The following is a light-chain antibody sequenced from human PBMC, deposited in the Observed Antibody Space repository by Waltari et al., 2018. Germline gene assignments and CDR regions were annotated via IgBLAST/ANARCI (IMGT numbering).Light chain of an antibody. CDR1: QSIGSN. CDR3: QQYRDWPRT. J-gene: IGKJ1*01. Sequence: EIVMTQSPATLSGSPGESATLACRASQSIGSNLAWYQQKPGQAPRLLIYDATTRDTDIAARFSGSGSGTEFTLTISSLQSEDFAVYFCQQYRDWPRTFGHGTKVETK. V-gene: IGKV3-15*01. CDR2: DAT.